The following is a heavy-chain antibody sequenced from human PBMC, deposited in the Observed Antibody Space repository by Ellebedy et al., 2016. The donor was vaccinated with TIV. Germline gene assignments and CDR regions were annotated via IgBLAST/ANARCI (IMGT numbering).Heavy chain of an antibody. V-gene: IGHV3-53*01. CDR3: ARGLLFGSGWSHAFDI. CDR2: IYSGGNT. CDR1: GFTVSSNY. J-gene: IGHJ3*02. Sequence: GGSLRLXXAASGFTVSSNYMGWVRQAPGKGLEWVSVIYSGGNTYYADSVKGRFTISRDNSKNTLYLQMNSLRAEDTAVYYCARGLLFGSGWSHAFDIWGQGTMVTVSS. D-gene: IGHD6-19*01.